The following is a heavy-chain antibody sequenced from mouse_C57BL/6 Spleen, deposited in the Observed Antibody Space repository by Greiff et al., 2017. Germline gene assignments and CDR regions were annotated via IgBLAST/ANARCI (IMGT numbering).Heavy chain of an antibody. D-gene: IGHD1-1*01. CDR3: ARNYYGSSYWYFDV. V-gene: IGHV7-1*01. CDR2: SRNKANDYTT. J-gene: IGHJ1*03. CDR1: GFTFSDVY. Sequence: EVKLMESGGGLVQSGRSLRVSCTTSGFTFSDVYMEWVRQAPGKGLEWIAASRNKANDYTTDYSASVKGRFIVSRDTSQSILYLQMKALRTEDTAIYKCARNYYGSSYWYFDVWGTGTTVTVSS.